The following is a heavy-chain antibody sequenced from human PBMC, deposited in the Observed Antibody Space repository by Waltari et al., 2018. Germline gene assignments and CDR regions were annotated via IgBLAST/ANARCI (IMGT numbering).Heavy chain of an antibody. V-gene: IGHV4-39*01. CDR2: IYHSGST. D-gene: IGHD3-3*01. Sequence: QLHLQESGPGLVRPSETLSLTCNVSGGSLSRSSYYWGWIRQPPGKGLEWVGSIYHSGSTYYNSSLESRLSISMDTSKSQFSLKLNSMTAADTAVYYCVTLTVEMTFFWGRGTLVTVS. CDR3: VTLTVEMTFF. J-gene: IGHJ4*01. CDR1: GGSLSRSSYY.